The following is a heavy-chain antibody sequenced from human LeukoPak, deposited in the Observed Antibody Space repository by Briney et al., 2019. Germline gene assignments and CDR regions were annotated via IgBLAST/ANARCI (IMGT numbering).Heavy chain of an antibody. J-gene: IGHJ5*02. CDR1: GFTFSSYW. D-gene: IGHD1-26*01. V-gene: IGHV3-74*01. Sequence: GGSLRLSCAASGFTFSSYWMHWVRQAPGKGLVWVSRINSDGSSTSYADSVKGRFTISRDNAKNTLYLQMNSLRAEDTAVYYCAKDYEPLVGVHRWGDWFDPWGQGTLVTVSS. CDR2: INSDGSST. CDR3: AKDYEPLVGVHRWGDWFDP.